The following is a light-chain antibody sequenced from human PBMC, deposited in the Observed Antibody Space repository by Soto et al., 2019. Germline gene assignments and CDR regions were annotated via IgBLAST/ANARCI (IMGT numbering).Light chain of an antibody. CDR3: QQSDPAPVS. Sequence: DIQMTQSPSSLSASVGDRVPITCRASQSISSYLNWYQQKPGKGPKLLIFGASNLQSGVPSRFSGSGSGTDCTLTISVLQPEDFAPYYCQQSDPAPVSCGQGNRLEIK. CDR2: GAS. J-gene: IGKJ2*03. CDR1: QSISSY. V-gene: IGKV1-39*01.